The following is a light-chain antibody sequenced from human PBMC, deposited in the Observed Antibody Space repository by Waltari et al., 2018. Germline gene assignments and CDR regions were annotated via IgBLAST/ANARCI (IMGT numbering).Light chain of an antibody. Sequence: DIVMTQSPDSLAVSLGERGTINCKSSQSVLYRSSNKNYLAWYQQKPGQPPKLLICWASTRESGVPDRFSGSGSGTDFTLTISSLQAEDVAVYYCQQYYSTPVTFGQGTKVEIK. CDR2: WAS. V-gene: IGKV4-1*01. J-gene: IGKJ1*01. CDR1: QSVLYRSSNKNY. CDR3: QQYYSTPVT.